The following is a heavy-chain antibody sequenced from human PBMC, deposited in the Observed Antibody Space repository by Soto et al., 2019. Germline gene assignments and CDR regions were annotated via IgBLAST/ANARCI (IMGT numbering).Heavy chain of an antibody. V-gene: IGHV4-4*02. CDR3: ARDQGSHAGE. CDR1: GGSISSNNW. Sequence: QVQLQESGPGLVRPSGTLSLTCAVSGGSISSNNWWSWVRQPPGKGLERIGEIYHSGSTNYNPSLKSRVTMSVVPSQNLFSLTLNSVTAADTAFYYCARDQGSHAGEWGQGTLVSVSS. J-gene: IGHJ4*02. D-gene: IGHD2-15*01. CDR2: IYHSGST.